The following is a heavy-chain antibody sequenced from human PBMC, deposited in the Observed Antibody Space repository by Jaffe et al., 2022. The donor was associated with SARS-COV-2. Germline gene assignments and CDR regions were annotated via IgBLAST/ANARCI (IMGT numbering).Heavy chain of an antibody. D-gene: IGHD4-17*01. V-gene: IGHV3-7*01. CDR1: GFTFSKNW. Sequence: EVQLVESGGGLVQPGGSLRLSCAASGFTFSKNWMSWVRQAPGKGLEWVANIKYDGSVMYNVESVKGRFTVSRDNAKNSLYLQMNSLGAGDTAVYYCARGPHYGDYSDFFDYWGRGTLVTVSS. J-gene: IGHJ4*02. CDR3: ARGPHYGDYSDFFDY. CDR2: IKYDGSVM.